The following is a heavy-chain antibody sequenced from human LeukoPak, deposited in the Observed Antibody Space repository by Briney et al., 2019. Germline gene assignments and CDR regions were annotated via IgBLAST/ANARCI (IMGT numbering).Heavy chain of an antibody. CDR1: GFTSSSYG. D-gene: IGHD2-15*01. V-gene: IGHV3-30*02. Sequence: GGSLRLSCVASGFTSSSYGMHWVRQAPGKGLEWVAFIRYDGSNKYYADSVKGRFTISGDNSKNTLYLQMKSLRAEDTAVYYCAKDGHCSGGRCYRTGFDYWGQGTLVTVSS. CDR2: IRYDGSNK. J-gene: IGHJ4*02. CDR3: AKDGHCSGGRCYRTGFDY.